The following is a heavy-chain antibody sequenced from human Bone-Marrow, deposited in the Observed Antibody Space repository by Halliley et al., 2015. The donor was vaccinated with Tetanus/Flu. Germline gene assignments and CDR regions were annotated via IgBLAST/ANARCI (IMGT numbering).Heavy chain of an antibody. CDR1: GFTFRSHW. CDR2: IHTDGSST. J-gene: IGHJ6*02. D-gene: IGHD1-26*01. V-gene: IGHV3-74*01. CDR3: ARGGGSYSYAMDV. Sequence: SLRLSCAASGFTFRSHWMHWVRQAPGRGLVWVSRIHTDGSSTSYVDSVKGRFTVSRDNGKNTLYLQMNSLRAEDTAVYYCARGGGSYSYAMDVWGQGTTVTVSS.